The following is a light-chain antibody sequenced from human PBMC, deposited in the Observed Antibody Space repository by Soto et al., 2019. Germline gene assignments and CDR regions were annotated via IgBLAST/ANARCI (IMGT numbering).Light chain of an antibody. J-gene: IGLJ1*01. CDR1: SSDVGGYNY. CDR2: DVS. CDR3: SSYTSSSTLGV. Sequence: QSVLTQPASVSGSPGQSITISCTGTSSDVGGYNYASWYQQHPGKAPKLMIYDVSNRPSGVSNRSSGSKSGNTASLTISGLQAEDEADYYCSSYTSSSTLGVFGTGTRSPS. V-gene: IGLV2-14*01.